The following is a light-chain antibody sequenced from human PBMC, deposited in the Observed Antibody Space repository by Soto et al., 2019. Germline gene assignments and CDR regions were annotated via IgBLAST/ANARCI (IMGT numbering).Light chain of an antibody. J-gene: IGKJ1*01. CDR3: MQSIELPRT. Sequence: DIVMTQTPLSLRVTLGQPASISFKSSRSLLQSDGNTYLYWFLQKPGQPPQLLIYAASNRFSGVPDRFSGSGSGTEFTLKISRVEAEDVGVYYCMQSIELPRTFGQGTKVDI. V-gene: IGKV2D-29*01. CDR1: RSLLQSDGNTY. CDR2: AAS.